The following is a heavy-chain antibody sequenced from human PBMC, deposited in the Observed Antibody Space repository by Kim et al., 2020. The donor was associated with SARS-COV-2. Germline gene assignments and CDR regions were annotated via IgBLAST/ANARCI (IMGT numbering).Heavy chain of an antibody. CDR2: KSDGGRT. V-gene: IGHV3-74*01. CDR3: ARDPI. Sequence: KSDGGRTYYADSGKGRFTISRDNAKNTLYLQMNSLRVEDTAVYYCARDPIWGQGTMVTVSS. J-gene: IGHJ3*01.